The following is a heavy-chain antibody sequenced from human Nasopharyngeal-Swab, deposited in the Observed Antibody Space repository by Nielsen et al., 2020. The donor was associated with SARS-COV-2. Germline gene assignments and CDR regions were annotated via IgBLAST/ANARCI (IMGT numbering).Heavy chain of an antibody. CDR3: ARGPDHVHSFDS. CDR2: INHRGGT. Sequence: SETLSLTCAGYGGSFSDSPWSWLRLLPGKGLEGIGEINHRGGTAYRSSLKSRVSISVDTSKNQFSLELRSVTAADTAVYFCARGPDHVHSFDSWDQGRLVTVSS. CDR1: GGSFSDSP. J-gene: IGHJ4*02. V-gene: IGHV4-34*01. D-gene: IGHD1-14*01.